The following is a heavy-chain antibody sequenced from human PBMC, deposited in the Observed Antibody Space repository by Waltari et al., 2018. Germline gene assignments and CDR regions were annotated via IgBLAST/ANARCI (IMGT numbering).Heavy chain of an antibody. D-gene: IGHD6-19*01. CDR1: GGAIRSYS. CDR2: IYYSGST. J-gene: IGHJ3*02. V-gene: IGHV4-59*01. Sequence: HVQLQESGPGLVTPSDTLSRTCTVSGGAIRSYSWSWIRQPPGKGLEWIGYIYYSGSTNYNPSLKSRVTISVDTSKNQFSLKLSSVTAADTAVYYCAREVPGIAVAPHDAFDIWGQGTMVTVSS. CDR3: AREVPGIAVAPHDAFDI.